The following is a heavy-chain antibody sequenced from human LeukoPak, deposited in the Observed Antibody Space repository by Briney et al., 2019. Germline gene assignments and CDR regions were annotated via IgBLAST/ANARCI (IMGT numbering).Heavy chain of an antibody. CDR2: ITSNVGST. J-gene: IGHJ6*03. CDR1: GFTFGSYT. Sequence: GGSLRLSCAASGFTFGSYTMHWVRQAPGKGLEYVSAITSNVGSTYRANSVKGRFTITRDNSKNTLYLQMGSLRAEDMGVYYCARGPANYFYMDVWGRGTTVTISS. V-gene: IGHV3-64*01. CDR3: ARGPANYFYMDV.